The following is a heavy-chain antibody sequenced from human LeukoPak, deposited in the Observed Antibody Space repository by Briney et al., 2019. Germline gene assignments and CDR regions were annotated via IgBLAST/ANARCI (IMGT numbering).Heavy chain of an antibody. J-gene: IGHJ4*02. CDR1: GFTFSSYW. CDR2: IKQDGSGK. CDR3: ARDPPVRGYDSSGYVDY. D-gene: IGHD3-22*01. Sequence: GGSLRLSCAASGFTFSSYWMSWVRLAPGKGLEWVANIKQDGSGKYYVDSVKGRFTISRDNAKNSLYLQMNSLRAEDTAVYYCARDPPVRGYDSSGYVDYWGQGTLVTVSS. V-gene: IGHV3-7*01.